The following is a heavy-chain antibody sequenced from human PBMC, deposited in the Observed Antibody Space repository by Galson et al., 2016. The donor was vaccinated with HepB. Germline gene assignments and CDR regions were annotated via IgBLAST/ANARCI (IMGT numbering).Heavy chain of an antibody. V-gene: IGHV3-9*01. CDR1: GFTFENYA. J-gene: IGHJ5*02. CDR2: ISWNSDYI. Sequence: SLRLSCAASGFTFENYAMHWVRQAPGKGLEWVSGISWNSDYIGYAESVKGRFTISRDNAKNSLYLQMNSLRPADTAFYYCAREGRTGTSSYMGSWGQGTLVTVSS. D-gene: IGHD2-8*02. CDR3: AREGRTGTSSYMGS.